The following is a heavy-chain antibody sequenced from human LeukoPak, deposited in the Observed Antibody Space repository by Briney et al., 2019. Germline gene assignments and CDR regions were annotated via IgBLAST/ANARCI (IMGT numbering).Heavy chain of an antibody. CDR3: ARGQLLDY. CDR2: INQFGSEK. D-gene: IGHD2-2*01. Sequence: PGGSLRLSCAASGFTFNNFWMSWVRQAPGKGLEWVANINQFGSEKYYVDSVEGRFTISRDNAKNLLYLQMASLRAEDTAVYYCARGQLLDYWGQGTLVTASS. V-gene: IGHV3-7*01. CDR1: GFTFNNFW. J-gene: IGHJ4*02.